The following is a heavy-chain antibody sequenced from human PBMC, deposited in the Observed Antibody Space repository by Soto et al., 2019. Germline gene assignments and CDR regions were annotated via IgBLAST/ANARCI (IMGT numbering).Heavy chain of an antibody. CDR3: AKDLHWYGMGV. CDR2: INKDGGRT. D-gene: IGHD1-1*01. J-gene: IGHJ6*02. CDR1: GFTFGSYF. V-gene: IGHV3-23*01. Sequence: EVQLLESGGGLVQPGESLRLSCAASGFTFGSYFMNWVRQAPGKGPEWVSDINKDGGRTHYADSVRGRFTISRDNSRNTLYLQMNRLRAEDTALYYCAKDLHWYGMGVWGQGTTVTVSS.